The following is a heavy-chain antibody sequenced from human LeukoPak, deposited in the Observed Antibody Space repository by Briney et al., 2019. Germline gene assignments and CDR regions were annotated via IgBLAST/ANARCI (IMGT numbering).Heavy chain of an antibody. CDR3: ANSISSSWYWSPYYYYGMDV. CDR2: ISGSGGST. V-gene: IGHV3-23*01. CDR1: GFTFSNAW. Sequence: GGSLRLSCAASGFTFSNAWMSWVRQAPGKGLEWVSAISGSGGSTYYADSVKGRFTISRDNSKNTLYLQMNSLRAEDTAVYYCANSISSSWYWSPYYYYGMDVWGQGTTVTVSS. D-gene: IGHD6-13*01. J-gene: IGHJ6*02.